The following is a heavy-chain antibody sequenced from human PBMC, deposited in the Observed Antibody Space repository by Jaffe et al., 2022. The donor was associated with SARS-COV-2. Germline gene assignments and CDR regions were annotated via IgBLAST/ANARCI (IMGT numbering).Heavy chain of an antibody. J-gene: IGHJ4*02. Sequence: QVQLVQSGAEVKKPGASVKVSCRASGYTFTNYYMHWVRQAPGQGLEWMGIINPSAGSTSYAQKFQGRVTMTRDTSTSTVYMDLSSLRSEDTAVYFCARDSDSNYIGPDYWGQGTLVTVSS. D-gene: IGHD4-4*01. CDR3: ARDSDSNYIGPDY. V-gene: IGHV1-46*01. CDR1: GYTFTNYY. CDR2: INPSAGST.